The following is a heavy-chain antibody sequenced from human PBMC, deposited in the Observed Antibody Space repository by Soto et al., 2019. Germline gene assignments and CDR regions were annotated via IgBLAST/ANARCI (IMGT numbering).Heavy chain of an antibody. CDR1: GYTFTRYG. Sequence: QGQLVQSGAEVKKPGASVKVSCKASGYTFTRYGISWVRQAPGQGLEWMGWISGYNGDTNYAQKFQGRVTMTIDTSTSTAYMELRSLTSDDTAVYYCAKNGQPPYYYYSMDVWGQGTTVTVSS. D-gene: IGHD2-8*01. CDR3: AKNGQPPYYYYSMDV. CDR2: ISGYNGDT. J-gene: IGHJ6*02. V-gene: IGHV1-18*01.